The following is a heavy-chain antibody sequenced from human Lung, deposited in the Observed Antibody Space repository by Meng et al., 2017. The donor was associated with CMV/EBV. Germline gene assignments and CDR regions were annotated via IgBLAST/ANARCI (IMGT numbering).Heavy chain of an antibody. CDR3: ARFVKDTSTWYSNYFDH. CDR2: ISDSGDAK. D-gene: IGHD1-1*01. Sequence: GGSLRLSCAASGFTFSDYYMSWIRQAPGKGLEWVSYISDSGDAKFYGDSVKGRFIISRDNAKGSIFLQLNSLRADDTAVYYCARFVKDTSTWYSNYFDHWGQGTLVTVSS. CDR1: GFTFSDYY. V-gene: IGHV3-11*04. J-gene: IGHJ4*02.